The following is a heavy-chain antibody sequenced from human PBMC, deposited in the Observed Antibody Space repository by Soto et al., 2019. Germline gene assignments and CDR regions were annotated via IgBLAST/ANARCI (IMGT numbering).Heavy chain of an antibody. CDR3: ARTPRLDIVVVVAAKGAFDY. D-gene: IGHD2-15*01. V-gene: IGHV1-46*03. CDR1: GYTFTSYY. CDR2: INPSGGST. Sequence: ASVKVSCKASGYTFTSYYMHWVRQAPGQGLEWMGIINPSGGSTSYAQKFQGRVTMTRDTSTSTVYMELSSLRSEDTAVYYCARTPRLDIVVVVAAKGAFDYWGQ. J-gene: IGHJ4*01.